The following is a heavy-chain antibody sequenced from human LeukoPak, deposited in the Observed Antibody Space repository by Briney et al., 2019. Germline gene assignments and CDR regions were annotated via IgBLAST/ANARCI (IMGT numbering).Heavy chain of an antibody. J-gene: IGHJ6*03. Sequence: AAVKVSCKASGYTFTGYYMQWVRQAPGQGLEWMGWINPNSGGTNYAQKFQGRVTMTRDTSISTAYMELSRLRSDDTAVYYCARVYGDYYYYMDVWGKGTTVTVSS. CDR2: INPNSGGT. CDR1: GYTFTGYY. V-gene: IGHV1-2*02. D-gene: IGHD4-17*01. CDR3: ARVYGDYYYYMDV.